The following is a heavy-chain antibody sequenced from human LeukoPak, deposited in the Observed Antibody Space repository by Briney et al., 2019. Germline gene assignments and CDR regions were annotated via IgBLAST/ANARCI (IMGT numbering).Heavy chain of an antibody. Sequence: HSGGSLRLSCAASGFTFSGSAMHWVRQASGKGLEWVGRIRSKANSYATAYAASVKGRFTISRDDSKNTAYLQMNSLKTEDTAVYYCTTPAREWELSSFDYWGQGTLVTVSS. V-gene: IGHV3-73*01. J-gene: IGHJ4*02. CDR3: TTPAREWELSSFDY. CDR2: IRSKANSYAT. CDR1: GFTFSGSA. D-gene: IGHD1-26*01.